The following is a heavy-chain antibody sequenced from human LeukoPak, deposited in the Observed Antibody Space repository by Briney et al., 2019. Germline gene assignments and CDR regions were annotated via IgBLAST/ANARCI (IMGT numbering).Heavy chain of an antibody. Sequence: GGSLRLSCAASGFPFSSYAMSWVRQAPGKGLEWVSAISGSGDSTYYADSVKGRFTTSRDNSKNTLYLQMNSLRAGDTAVYYCAKDQGYYGSGSYKEYFQHWGQGTLVTVSS. CDR2: ISGSGDST. CDR3: AKDQGYYGSGSYKEYFQH. V-gene: IGHV3-23*01. D-gene: IGHD3-10*01. J-gene: IGHJ1*01. CDR1: GFPFSSYA.